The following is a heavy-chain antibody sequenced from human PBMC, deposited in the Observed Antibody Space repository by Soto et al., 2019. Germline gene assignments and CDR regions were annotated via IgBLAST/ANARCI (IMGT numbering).Heavy chain of an antibody. V-gene: IGHV1-24*01. Sequence: EASVKVSCKVSGYTLTELSMHWVRQAPGKGLEWMGGFDPEDGETIYAQKFQGRVTMTEDTSTDTAYMELSSLRSEDTAVYYCATVPHLRFLEWLLDPWGQGTLVTVSS. J-gene: IGHJ5*02. CDR3: ATVPHLRFLEWLLDP. D-gene: IGHD3-3*01. CDR1: GYTLTELS. CDR2: FDPEDGET.